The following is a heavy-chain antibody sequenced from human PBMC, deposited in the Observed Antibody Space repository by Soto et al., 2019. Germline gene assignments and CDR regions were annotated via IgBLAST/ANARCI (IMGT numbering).Heavy chain of an antibody. V-gene: IGHV4-59*11. CDR3: ATANWDSEF. Sequence: QVQLQESGPGLVKPSETLSLTCTVSGCSINNHHWCWIRKPPGTRLEWIGYMYYNANSNYNTSLNSLFTMLVDTSNNQISLKLSAVTSADMAVYYCATANWDSEFWGQGTLVTVCS. CDR1: GCSINNHH. D-gene: IGHD7-27*01. CDR2: MYYNANS. J-gene: IGHJ4*02.